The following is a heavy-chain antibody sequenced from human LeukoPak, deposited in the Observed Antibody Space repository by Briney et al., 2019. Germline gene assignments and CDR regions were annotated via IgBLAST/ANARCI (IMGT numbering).Heavy chain of an antibody. J-gene: IGHJ4*02. V-gene: IGHV1-18*01. CDR1: GYTFTTYD. CDR3: ARTPVYYDILTGSVFDY. CDR2: ISGYHGNT. Sequence: ASLKVSCKASGYTFTTYDISWVRQAPGQGLECMGWISGYHGNTNYAQKLQGRVTMTTDTSTTTAYMELRSLRSDDTAVYYCARTPVYYDILTGSVFDYWGQGTLVTVSS. D-gene: IGHD3-9*01.